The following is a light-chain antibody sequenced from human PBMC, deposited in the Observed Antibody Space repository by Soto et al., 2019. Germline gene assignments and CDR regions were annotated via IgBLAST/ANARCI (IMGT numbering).Light chain of an antibody. CDR1: QSSSSW. V-gene: IGKV1-5*03. CDR3: QQYNSYSGT. Sequence: DIQMTQSPSTLSASVGDRVTITCRASQSSSSWLAWYQQEPGKAPKLLIYKASSLESGVPSRFSGSGSGTEFTLTISSLQHDDFATYYCQQYNSYSGTFGQGTKLEIK. CDR2: KAS. J-gene: IGKJ2*01.